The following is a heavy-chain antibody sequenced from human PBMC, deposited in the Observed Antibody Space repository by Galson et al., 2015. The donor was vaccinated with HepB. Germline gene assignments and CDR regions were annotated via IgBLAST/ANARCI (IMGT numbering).Heavy chain of an antibody. V-gene: IGHV1-3*01. CDR2: INAGNGNT. CDR3: ARSEQWLGLFDY. D-gene: IGHD6-19*01. CDR1: GYTFTSYA. J-gene: IGHJ4*02. Sequence: SVKVSCKASGYTFTSYAMHWVRQAPGQRLEWMGWINAGNGNTKYSQKFQGRVTITRDTSASTAYMELSSLRSEDTAVYYCARSEQWLGLFDYWGQGTLVTVSS.